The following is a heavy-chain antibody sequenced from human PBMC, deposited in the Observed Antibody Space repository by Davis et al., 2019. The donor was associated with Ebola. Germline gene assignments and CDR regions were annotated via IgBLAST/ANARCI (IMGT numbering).Heavy chain of an antibody. CDR2: IRQDGSEE. V-gene: IGHV3-7*01. CDR1: GFAFNTYW. Sequence: GGSLRLSCTASGFAFNTYWMSWVRQAPGKGQEWLANIRQDGSEEYYVDSVKGRFTISRDNAKNSLYLQMSSLRAEDTAVYYCAREYEDVLGFLEWGKKRDYYAMDVWGQGTTVTVSS. CDR3: AREYEDVLGFLEWGKKRDYYAMDV. J-gene: IGHJ6*02. D-gene: IGHD3-3*01.